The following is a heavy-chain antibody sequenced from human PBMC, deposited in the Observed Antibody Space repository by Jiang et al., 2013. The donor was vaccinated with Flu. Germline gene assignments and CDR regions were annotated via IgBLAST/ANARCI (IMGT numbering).Heavy chain of an antibody. CDR3: ARAAMVFGPLYGMDV. D-gene: IGHD5-18*01. CDR1: GYTFTSYY. V-gene: IGHV1-46*03. J-gene: IGHJ6*02. CDR2: INPSGGST. Sequence: GAEVKKPGASVKVSCKASGYTFTSYYMHWVRQAPGQGLEWMGIINPSGGSTSYAQKFQGRVTMTRDTSTSTVYMELSSLRSEDTAVYYCARAAMVFGPLYGMDVWGQGTTVTVSS.